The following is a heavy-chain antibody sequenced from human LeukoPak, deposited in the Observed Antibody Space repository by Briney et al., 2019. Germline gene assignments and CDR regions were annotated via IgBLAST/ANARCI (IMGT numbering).Heavy chain of an antibody. D-gene: IGHD3-22*01. CDR3: AKDRVEYDSSGPAGTFDY. CDR1: GFTFSSYA. Sequence: GGSLRLSCAASGFTFSSYAMSWVRQAPGKGLEWVSAISGSGGSTYYADSVKGRFTISRDSSKNTLYLQMNSLRAEDTAVYYCAKDRVEYDSSGPAGTFDYWGQGTLVTVSS. J-gene: IGHJ4*02. V-gene: IGHV3-23*01. CDR2: ISGSGGST.